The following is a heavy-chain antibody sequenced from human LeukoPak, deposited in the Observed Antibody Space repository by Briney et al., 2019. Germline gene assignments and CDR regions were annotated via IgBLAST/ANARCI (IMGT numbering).Heavy chain of an antibody. D-gene: IGHD3-10*01. CDR1: GLPFSRYA. V-gene: IGHV3-23*01. CDR2: ISSNGGSI. J-gene: IGHJ4*02. CDR3: TTDSGAY. Sequence: PGGSLRLSCAASGLPFSRYAMNWVRQAPGKGLQWVSSISSNGGSIYYADSVKGRFTISRDDSKNTVYLQMNSLKTEDTAVYFCTTDSGAYWGQGTLVTVSS.